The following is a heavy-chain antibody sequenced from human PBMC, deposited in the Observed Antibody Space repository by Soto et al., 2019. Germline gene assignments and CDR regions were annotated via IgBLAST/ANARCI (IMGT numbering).Heavy chain of an antibody. CDR3: ATWHLQEHAYDI. J-gene: IGHJ3*02. CDR2: LYDLDGT. D-gene: IGHD1-1*01. CDR1: GFTVSGKKY. V-gene: IGHV3-53*01. Sequence: DVQLVASGGGLIQPGESLRLSCAAFGFTVSGKKYVAWVRQAPGKGLEWVSALYDLDGTYYADSVKGRFTTSSDSSRTTVYLQMNSLRPDDTAVYSCATWHLQEHAYDIWGQGTMFTVSS.